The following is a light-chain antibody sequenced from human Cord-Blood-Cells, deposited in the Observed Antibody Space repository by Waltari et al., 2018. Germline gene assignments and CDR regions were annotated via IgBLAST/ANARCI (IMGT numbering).Light chain of an antibody. J-gene: IGKJ5*01. CDR3: QQANSFPIT. CDR1: QGISRW. V-gene: IGKV1D-12*01. CDR2: AAS. Sequence: DIQMTQSPSSVSASVGDRVTITCRASQGISRWLAWYQQKPEKAPKLLIYAASSLQSGVPSRFSGSGSGTDFTLTISSLQPEDFATYYCQQANSFPITFGQGTRLEIK.